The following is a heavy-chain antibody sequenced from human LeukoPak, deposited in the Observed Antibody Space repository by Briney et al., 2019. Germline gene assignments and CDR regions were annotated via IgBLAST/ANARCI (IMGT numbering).Heavy chain of an antibody. CDR3: ARNFGSGSPNYYTYYGLDV. CDR1: GGFISSSNW. V-gene: IGHV4-4*02. J-gene: IGHJ6*02. D-gene: IGHD3-10*01. CDR2: ISQSGST. Sequence: SETLSLTCAVSGGFISSSNWWTWVRQPPGKGLEWVGEISQSGSTNYNPSLKSRVTISLDKSKNQFSLKLTSVTAADTAVYYCARNFGSGSPNYYTYYGLDVWGQGTTVTVSS.